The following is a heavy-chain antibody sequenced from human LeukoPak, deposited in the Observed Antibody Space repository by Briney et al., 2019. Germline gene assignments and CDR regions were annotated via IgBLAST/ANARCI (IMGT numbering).Heavy chain of an antibody. D-gene: IGHD3-22*01. Sequence: GGSLRLSCAASGFTFSRYWMSWVRQAPRKGLEWVANIKQDGSETYYVDPVKGRFTIFRDNAKNSLYLQMNSLRAEDTAVYYCARDKGDYDTSGSLFVFGGQGTLVTVSS. CDR3: ARDKGDYDTSGSLFVF. CDR2: IKQDGSET. V-gene: IGHV3-7*03. CDR1: GFTFSRYW. J-gene: IGHJ4*02.